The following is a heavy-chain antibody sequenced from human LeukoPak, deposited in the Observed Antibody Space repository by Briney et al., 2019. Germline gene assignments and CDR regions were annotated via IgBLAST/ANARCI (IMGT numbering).Heavy chain of an antibody. CDR2: IFYSGST. V-gene: IGHV4-39*01. J-gene: IGHJ4*02. CDR1: GGSISSSSYY. CDR3: ARRQGSSSYIDN. Sequence: PSETLSLTCTVSGGSISSSSYYWVWIRQPSGKGLEWIGNIFYSGSTYYNPSLKSRVTISVGTSKNQFSLKLSSVTAADTAVYYCARRQGSSSYIDNWGQGTLVTVSS. D-gene: IGHD6-13*01.